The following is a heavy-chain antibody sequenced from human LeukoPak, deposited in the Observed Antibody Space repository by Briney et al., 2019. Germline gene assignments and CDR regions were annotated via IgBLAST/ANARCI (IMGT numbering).Heavy chain of an antibody. D-gene: IGHD2-2*03. V-gene: IGHV4-59*10. CDR2: IYTSGST. J-gene: IGHJ4*02. Sequence: SETLSLTCAVYGGSISTYFWSWIRQPAGKGLEWIGRIYTSGSTNYIPSLKSRVTISVDTSKNQFSLKLSSVTAADTAVYYCASVNTTWINFDFWGQGTLVTVSS. CDR1: GGSISTYF. CDR3: ASVNTTWINFDF.